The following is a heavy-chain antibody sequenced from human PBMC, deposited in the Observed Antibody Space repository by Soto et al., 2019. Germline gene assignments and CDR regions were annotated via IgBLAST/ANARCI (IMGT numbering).Heavy chain of an antibody. V-gene: IGHV4-31*03. Sequence: SETLSLTCTVSGGSISSGGYYWSWIRQHPGKGLEWIGYIYYSGSTYYNPSLKSRVTISVDTSKNQFSLKLSSVTAADTAVYYCARGWAYCGGDCPPGYYYYYGMDVWGQGTMVTVSS. J-gene: IGHJ6*02. CDR2: IYYSGST. CDR1: GGSISSGGYY. CDR3: ARGWAYCGGDCPPGYYYYYGMDV. D-gene: IGHD2-21*02.